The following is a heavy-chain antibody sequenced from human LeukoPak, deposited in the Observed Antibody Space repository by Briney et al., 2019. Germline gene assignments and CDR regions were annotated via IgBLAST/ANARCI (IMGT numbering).Heavy chain of an antibody. CDR2: INPTGGST. D-gene: IGHD2-21*02. CDR1: GYTFTSHY. J-gene: IGHJ4*02. V-gene: IGHV1-46*01. CDR3: ARDHYHKIHSVMVTAPDY. Sequence: ASMKVSCKASGYTFTSHYMHWVRQAPGEGLEWMGIINPTGGSTSYAQKFQGRVTMTRDTSTSTVYMELSSLRSEDTAVYYCARDHYHKIHSVMVTAPDYWGQGTLVIVSS.